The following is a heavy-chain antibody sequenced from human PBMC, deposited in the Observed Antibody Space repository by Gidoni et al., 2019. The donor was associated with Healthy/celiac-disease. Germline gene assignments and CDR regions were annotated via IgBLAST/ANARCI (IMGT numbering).Heavy chain of an antibody. Sequence: QVQLQESGPGLVKPSETLSLPCPVSGGSLSSYYWSWIRQPAGKGLAWIGRIYTSGSTNYNPSLKSRVTMSVDTSKNQFSLKLSSVTAADTAVYYCAREIGSGWYPYYFDYWGQGTLVTVSS. V-gene: IGHV4-4*07. CDR3: AREIGSGWYPYYFDY. J-gene: IGHJ4*02. CDR2: IYTSGST. D-gene: IGHD6-19*01. CDR1: GGSLSSYY.